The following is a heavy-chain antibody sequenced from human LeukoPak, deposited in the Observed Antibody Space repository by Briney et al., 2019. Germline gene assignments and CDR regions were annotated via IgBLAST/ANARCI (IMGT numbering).Heavy chain of an antibody. J-gene: IGHJ6*02. Sequence: GSSVKVSCKASGGTFSSYAISWVRQAPGQGLEWMGRIIPILGIANYAQKFQGRVTITAHKSTSTAYMELSSLRSEDTAVYYCARCYCSGGSCYSYGMDVWGQGTTVTVSS. V-gene: IGHV1-69*04. CDR1: GGTFSSYA. CDR2: IIPILGIA. CDR3: ARCYCSGGSCYSYGMDV. D-gene: IGHD2-15*01.